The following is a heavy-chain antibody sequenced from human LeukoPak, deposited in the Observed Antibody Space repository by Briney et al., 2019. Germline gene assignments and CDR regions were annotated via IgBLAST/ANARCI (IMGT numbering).Heavy chain of an antibody. CDR1: GGTVTSGTYF. Sequence: PSETLSLTCTLSGGTVTSGTYFWGWIRQPPGKGLEWIGSISYSGATYYNPSLKSRVSMSVHTSKNQFSLKLSSVTAADTAVYYCARDGFYYHYYMDVWGEGATVTVSS. CDR3: ARDGFYYHYYMDV. J-gene: IGHJ6*03. V-gene: IGHV4-39*07. CDR2: ISYSGAT. D-gene: IGHD1-14*01.